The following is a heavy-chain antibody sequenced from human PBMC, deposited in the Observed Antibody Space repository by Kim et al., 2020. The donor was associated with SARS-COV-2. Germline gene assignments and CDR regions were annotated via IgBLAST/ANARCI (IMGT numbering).Heavy chain of an antibody. CDR3: AKDFAGTTNYYYYSGMDV. CDR2: ISYDGSNK. Sequence: GGSLRLSCAASGFTFSSYGMHWVRQAPGKGLEWVAVISYDGSNKYYADSVKGRFTISRDNSKNTLYLQMISLRAEDTAVYYCAKDFAGTTNYYYYSGMDVWGQGTTVTVSS. J-gene: IGHJ6*02. CDR1: GFTFSSYG. D-gene: IGHD1-1*01. V-gene: IGHV3-30*18.